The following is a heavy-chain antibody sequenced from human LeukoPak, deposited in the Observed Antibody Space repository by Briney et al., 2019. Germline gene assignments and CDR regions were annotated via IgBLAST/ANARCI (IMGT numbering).Heavy chain of an antibody. CDR3: ARQYTYGNWFNP. Sequence: ASVKVSCKASGYSFTGYYMHWVRQAPGQGLEWMGWINPNSGGAHYAQKFQGRVTMTRDTSISTAYMELSRLRSDDTAVYYRARQYTYGNWFNPWGPGTLVTVSS. CDR2: INPNSGGA. J-gene: IGHJ5*02. V-gene: IGHV1-2*02. D-gene: IGHD5-18*01. CDR1: GYSFTGYY.